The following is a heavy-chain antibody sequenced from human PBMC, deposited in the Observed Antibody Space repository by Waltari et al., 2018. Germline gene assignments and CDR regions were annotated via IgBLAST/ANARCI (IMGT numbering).Heavy chain of an antibody. Sequence: QVKLQESGPGLVQPSATLSLTCHVSGDSGDSMSINSWWSWVRQSPGKGLEWIGQVPRTGRTNYSPSFEGRVTVSIDTSNNQFSLKMAFATAADTALYYCARDRGRGIYLDSWGQGTLVTVSP. D-gene: IGHD2-15*01. CDR2: VPRTGRT. J-gene: IGHJ4*02. CDR1: GDSGDSMSINSW. V-gene: IGHV4-4*02. CDR3: ARDRGRGIYLDS.